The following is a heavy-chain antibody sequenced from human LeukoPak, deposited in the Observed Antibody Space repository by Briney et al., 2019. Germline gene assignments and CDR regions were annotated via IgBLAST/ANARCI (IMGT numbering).Heavy chain of an antibody. V-gene: IGHV3-7*01. CDR3: ARDYYASGSFDY. CDR2: IKKDGSEQ. D-gene: IGHD3-10*01. J-gene: IGHJ4*02. Sequence: GGSLRLSCAPSGITFSGVWMSWVRQAPGKGLEWVAHIKKDGSEQFCVDSVKGRFSVSRDNARNSLYLQMDSLRVEDTAVYYCARDYYASGSFDYWGQGILVTVSS. CDR1: GITFSGVW.